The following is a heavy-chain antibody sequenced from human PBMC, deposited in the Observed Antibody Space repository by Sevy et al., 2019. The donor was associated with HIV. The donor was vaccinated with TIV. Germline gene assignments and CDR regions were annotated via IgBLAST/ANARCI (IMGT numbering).Heavy chain of an antibody. Sequence: ASVKVSCKTSGYNFIDYGISWVRQAPGQGLEWMGWISAYNGNTNYAQKLQGRVTMTTDTSTSTAYMELRSLRSDDTAVFSCASSYYYDSSGSYSPRPTDIWGQGTLVTVSS. J-gene: IGHJ3*02. CDR2: ISAYNGNT. CDR1: GYNFIDYG. V-gene: IGHV1-18*01. CDR3: ASSYYYDSSGSYSPRPTDI. D-gene: IGHD3-22*01.